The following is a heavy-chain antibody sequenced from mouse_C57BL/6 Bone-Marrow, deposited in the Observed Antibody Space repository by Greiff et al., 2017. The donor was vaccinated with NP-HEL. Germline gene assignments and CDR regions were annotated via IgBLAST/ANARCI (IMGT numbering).Heavy chain of an antibody. D-gene: IGHD2-5*01. V-gene: IGHV1-59*01. Sequence: VKLQQSGAELVRPGTSVKFSCKASGYAFTSYWMNWVKQRPGQGLEWIGGIDPADSDTNYNRKFKGKATLTVDTSSSTASMQLSSLTSEDSAVYYGARGGGYNKGGRGTRVTVT. CDR3: ARGGGYNKGG. CDR1: GYAFTSYW. CDR2: IDPADSDT. J-gene: IGHJ1*03.